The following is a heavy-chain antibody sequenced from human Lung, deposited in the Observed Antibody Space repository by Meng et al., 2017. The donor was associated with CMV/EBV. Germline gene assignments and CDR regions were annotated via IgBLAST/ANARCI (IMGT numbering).Heavy chain of an antibody. Sequence: GESLKISCVGTGFNFGTYGLNWVRQAPGSGLEWISFISSDDRTRTYADSVRGRFTISRDDAKNSVSLQMRSLRVEDTAVYYCARDRGVVIPAAPYYFDYWGRGTLVTVSS. D-gene: IGHD3-10*01. CDR1: GFNFGTYG. CDR3: ARDRGVVIPAAPYYFDY. V-gene: IGHV3-48*04. J-gene: IGHJ4*02. CDR2: ISSDDRTR.